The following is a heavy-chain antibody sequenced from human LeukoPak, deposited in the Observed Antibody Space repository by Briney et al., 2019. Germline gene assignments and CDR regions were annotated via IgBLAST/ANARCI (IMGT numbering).Heavy chain of an antibody. CDR3: ARGFKRYYDFWSGYYPEYYFDY. V-gene: IGHV4-34*01. D-gene: IGHD3-3*01. CDR1: GGSFSGYY. CDR2: INHSGST. J-gene: IGHJ4*02. Sequence: PSETLSLTCAVYGGSFSGYYWSWIRQPPGKGLEWIGEINHSGSTNYNPSLKSRVTISVDTSKNQFSLKLSSVTAADTAVYYCARGFKRYYDFWSGYYPEYYFDYWGQGTLVTVSS.